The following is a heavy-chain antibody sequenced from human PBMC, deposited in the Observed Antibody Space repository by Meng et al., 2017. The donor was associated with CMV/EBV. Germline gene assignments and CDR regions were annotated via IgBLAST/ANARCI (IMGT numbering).Heavy chain of an antibody. D-gene: IGHD3-16*02. Sequence: SETLSLTCAVYGGSFSGYYWRWIRQPPGKGLEWIGEINHSGSTNYNPSLKSRVTISVDTSKNQFSLKLSSVTAADTAVYYCARGHPVNDYVWGSYPTPLGYFDYWGQGTLVTVSS. CDR1: GGSFSGYY. CDR3: ARGHPVNDYVWGSYPTPLGYFDY. J-gene: IGHJ4*02. V-gene: IGHV4-34*01. CDR2: INHSGST.